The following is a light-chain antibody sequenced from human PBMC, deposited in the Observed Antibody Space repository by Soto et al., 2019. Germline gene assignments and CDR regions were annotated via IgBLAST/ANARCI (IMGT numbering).Light chain of an antibody. CDR2: GAS. J-gene: IGKJ1*01. V-gene: IGKV4-1*01. Sequence: DIVMTQSPDSLAVSLGERITINCKSGQTVSYSSTQKNHIPTEKQKPCQAPRRLIYGASSRATGIPDRFSGSGSGTVFTLTINILEPDDFAVYYCHQYGNSPQTFGQGTKVDIK. CDR3: HQYGNSPQT. CDR1: QTVSYSSTQKNH.